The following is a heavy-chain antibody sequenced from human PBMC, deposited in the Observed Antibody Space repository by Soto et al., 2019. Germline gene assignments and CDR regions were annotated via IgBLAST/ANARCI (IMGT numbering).Heavy chain of an antibody. CDR1: GDSVSSNSAT. V-gene: IGHV6-1*01. J-gene: IGHJ5*02. CDR2: TYYRSKWYN. D-gene: IGHD1-26*01. Sequence: SQTLSLTCAISGDSVSSNSATWNWIRQSPSRGLEWLGRTYYRSKWYNDYATSVRSRITFNADTSKNQFSLQLNSVTPEDTAIYYCARVVGTTTPWFDPWGQGTLVTVSS. CDR3: ARVVGTTTPWFDP.